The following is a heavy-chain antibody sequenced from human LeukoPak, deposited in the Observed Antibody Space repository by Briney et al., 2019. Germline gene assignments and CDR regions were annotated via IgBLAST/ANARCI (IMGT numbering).Heavy chain of an antibody. V-gene: IGHV6-1*01. CDR3: VREKGDGSDWSIRWFDY. CDR2: TYYRSKWYN. D-gene: IGHD6-19*01. Sequence: SQTLSLTCAISGDSVSSNSAAWHWIWQSPSRGLEWLGSTYYRSKWYNDYAVSVKSRITINPNTSKNQFSLHLNSVTPEDTAIYYCVREKGDGSDWSIRWFDYWGQGTLVTVSS. CDR1: GDSVSSNSAA. J-gene: IGHJ4*02.